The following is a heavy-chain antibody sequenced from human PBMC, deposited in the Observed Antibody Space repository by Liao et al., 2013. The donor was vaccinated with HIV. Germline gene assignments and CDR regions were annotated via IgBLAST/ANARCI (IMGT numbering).Heavy chain of an antibody. CDR2: IYTSGST. CDR3: ARDLGGTYSSGWYYFDY. CDR1: GGSISSFQ. D-gene: IGHD6-19*01. V-gene: IGHV4-4*07. J-gene: IGHJ4*02. Sequence: QVQLQESGPGLVKPSETLPLTCTVSGGSISSFQWNWIRQPAGKGLEWIGRIYTSGSTNYNPSLKSRVTMSVDTSKNQFSLKLSSVTAADTAVYYCARDLGGTYSSGWYYFDYWGQGNPGHRLL.